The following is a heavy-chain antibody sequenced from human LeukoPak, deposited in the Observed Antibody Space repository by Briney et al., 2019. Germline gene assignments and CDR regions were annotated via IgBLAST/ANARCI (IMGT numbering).Heavy chain of an antibody. V-gene: IGHV4-59*08. CDR3: ARHISSGGTYAHFGY. Sequence: SETLSLTCTVSGSMYNYYWSWIRQPPGKGLEWIGYIHYSGSTNYNPSLKSRVTMSLDTSKNQVSLKLNSVTAADTAVYYCARHISSGGTYAHFGYWDQGTLVTVSS. CDR1: GSMYNYY. J-gene: IGHJ4*02. CDR2: IHYSGST. D-gene: IGHD1-26*01.